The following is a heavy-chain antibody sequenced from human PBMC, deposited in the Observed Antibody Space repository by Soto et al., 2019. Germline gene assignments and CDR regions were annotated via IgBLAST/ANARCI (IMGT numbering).Heavy chain of an antibody. V-gene: IGHV1-69*13. D-gene: IGHD3-22*01. J-gene: IGHJ6*02. CDR1: GGTFSSYA. CDR3: ARDRRDYYDSSGYYYYYGMDV. Sequence: SVKVSCKASGGTFSSYAISWVRQAPGQGLEWMGGIIPIFGTANYAQKFQGRVTITADESTSTDYMELSSLRSEDTAVYYCARDRRDYYDSSGYYYYYGMDVWGQGTTVTVSS. CDR2: IIPIFGTA.